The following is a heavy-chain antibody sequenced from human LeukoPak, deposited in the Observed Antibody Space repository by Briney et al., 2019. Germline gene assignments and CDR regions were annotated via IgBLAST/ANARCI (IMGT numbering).Heavy chain of an antibody. D-gene: IGHD2-2*01. J-gene: IGHJ5*02. Sequence: PSETLSLICGVSGYSISSDYYYWVWIRQSPGTGLEWIGSISHSGSTYYNPSPRSRVTISVDTSKSQFSLTVRSMTAADTAMYYCARASGVKYPNWFDPWGQGILVTVSS. CDR2: ISHSGST. CDR3: ARASGVKYPNWFDP. V-gene: IGHV4-38-2*01. CDR1: GYSISSDYYY.